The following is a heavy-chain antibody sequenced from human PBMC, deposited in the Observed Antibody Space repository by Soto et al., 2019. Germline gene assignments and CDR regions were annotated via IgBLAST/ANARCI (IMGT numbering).Heavy chain of an antibody. Sequence: ASVKVSCKASGGTFSSYAIHWVRQAPGQGLEWLGKIIPSYDRTNYAQKFQGRVTVTADTYTTTAYMELSSLRSDDTAVYYCARDPSNDYGGDTFDYWGQGTLVTVSS. V-gene: IGHV1-69*04. D-gene: IGHD4-17*01. CDR3: ARDPSNDYGGDTFDY. CDR1: GGTFSSYA. J-gene: IGHJ4*02. CDR2: IIPSYDRT.